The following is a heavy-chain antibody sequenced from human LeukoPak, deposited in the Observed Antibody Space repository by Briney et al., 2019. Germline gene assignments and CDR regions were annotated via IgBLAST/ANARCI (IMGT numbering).Heavy chain of an antibody. J-gene: IGHJ4*02. D-gene: IGHD6-19*01. CDR1: GYTFTSYG. Sequence: ASVKVSCKASGYTFTSYGISWVRQAPGQGLEWMGIINPSGGSTSYAQKFQGRVTMTRDTSTSTVYMELSSLRSEDTAVYYCAREISGWYDYWGQGTLVTVSS. CDR3: AREISGWYDY. CDR2: INPSGGST. V-gene: IGHV1-46*01.